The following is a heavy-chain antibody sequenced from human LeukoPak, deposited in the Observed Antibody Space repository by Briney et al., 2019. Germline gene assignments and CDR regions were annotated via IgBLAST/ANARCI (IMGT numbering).Heavy chain of an antibody. CDR2: ISGSGVTT. CDR3: AKKVVVGATSPYSDFQD. V-gene: IGHV3-23*01. D-gene: IGHD1-26*01. CDR1: GFTFSSYA. J-gene: IGHJ1*01. Sequence: GGSLRLSCEASGFTFSSYAMSWVRQAPGKGLGWVSAISGSGVTTHYAGSVKGRFSISRDNSKNTLYLQMNSLRAEDTALYYCAKKVVVGATSPYSDFQDWGQGTLVTVSS.